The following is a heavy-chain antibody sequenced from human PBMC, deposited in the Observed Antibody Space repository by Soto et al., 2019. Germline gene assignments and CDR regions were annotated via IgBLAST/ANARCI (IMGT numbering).Heavy chain of an antibody. CDR1: GYTFTSYG. V-gene: IGHV1-18*01. Sequence: ASVKVSCKASGYTFTSYGISWVRQAPGQGLEWMGWISAYNGNTNYAQKLQGRVTMTTDTSTSAAYMELRSLRSDDTAVYYCARGGVYDFWSGSAFEIWGQGTMVTVSS. D-gene: IGHD3-3*01. CDR2: ISAYNGNT. CDR3: ARGGVYDFWSGSAFEI. J-gene: IGHJ3*02.